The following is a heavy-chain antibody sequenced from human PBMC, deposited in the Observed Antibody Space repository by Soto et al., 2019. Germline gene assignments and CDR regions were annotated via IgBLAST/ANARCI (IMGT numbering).Heavy chain of an antibody. CDR1: DGSISSGGYY. CDR3: ARGPEPRYCSGGSCPYYYYYMDV. CDR2: IYYSGST. V-gene: IGHV4-31*03. Sequence: SVILSHTCSVSDGSISSGGYYCSWIRQHPGKGLEWIGCIYYSGSTYYNPSLKSRVTISVDTSKNQFSLKLSSVTAADTAVYYCARGPEPRYCSGGSCPYYYYYMDVWGKGTTVTVSS. D-gene: IGHD2-15*01. J-gene: IGHJ6*03.